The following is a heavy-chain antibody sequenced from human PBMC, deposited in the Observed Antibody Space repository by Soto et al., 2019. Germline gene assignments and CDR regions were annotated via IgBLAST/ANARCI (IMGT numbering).Heavy chain of an antibody. V-gene: IGHV3-43*01. Sequence: WGSLRLSCAASGFTFDDYTMHWVRQAPGKGLEWVSLISWDGGSTYYADSVKGRFTISRDNSKNSLYLQMNSLRTGDTALYYCAKANIVATTADYGMDVWGQGTTVTVSS. CDR1: GFTFDDYT. CDR2: ISWDGGST. J-gene: IGHJ6*02. CDR3: AKANIVATTADYGMDV. D-gene: IGHD5-12*01.